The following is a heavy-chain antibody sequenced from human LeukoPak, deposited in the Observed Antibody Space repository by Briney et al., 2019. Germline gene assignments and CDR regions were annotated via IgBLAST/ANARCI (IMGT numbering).Heavy chain of an antibody. CDR2: ISSSGSTK. CDR1: GFTFSDYY. CDR3: ARGTYTSGWYSAFDY. D-gene: IGHD6-19*01. J-gene: IGHJ4*02. V-gene: IGHV3-11*04. Sequence: PGGSLRLSCAASGFTFSDYYLSWVRQAPGKGLEWVSYISSSGSTKYYADSVKGRFTISRDNAKNSLYLQMNSLRAEDTAVYYCARGTYTSGWYSAFDYWGQGTLVTVSS.